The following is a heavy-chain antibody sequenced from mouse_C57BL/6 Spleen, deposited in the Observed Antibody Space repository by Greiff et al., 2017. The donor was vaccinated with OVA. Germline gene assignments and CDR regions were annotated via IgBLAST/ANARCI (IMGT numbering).Heavy chain of an antibody. J-gene: IGHJ2*02. Sequence: QVQLQQSGAELVRPGASVTLSCKASGYTFTDYEMHWVKQTPVHGLEWIGAIDPETGGTAYNQKFKGKAILTADKSSSTAYMELRSLTSEDSAVDSCTRAIITTVVATSYFDYWGQGTSLTVSS. CDR3: TRAIITTVVATSYFDY. CDR1: GYTFTDYE. D-gene: IGHD1-1*01. CDR2: IDPETGGT. V-gene: IGHV1-15*01.